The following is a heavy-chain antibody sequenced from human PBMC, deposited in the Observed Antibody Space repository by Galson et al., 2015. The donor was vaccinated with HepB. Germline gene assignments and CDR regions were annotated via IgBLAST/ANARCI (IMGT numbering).Heavy chain of an antibody. J-gene: IGHJ4*02. D-gene: IGHD6-13*01. V-gene: IGHV3-74*01. CDR3: ARVTAGGTQWDEG. Sequence: SLRLSCAASGFTFSSDWMHWVRQVPRKGLVWVSRIRGDAMDTHYADSMRGRFTISRDNAKNTLYLQMNSLGAEDTGVYYCARVTAGGTQWDEGWGQGTLVIVSS. CDR1: GFTFSSDW. CDR2: IRGDAMDT.